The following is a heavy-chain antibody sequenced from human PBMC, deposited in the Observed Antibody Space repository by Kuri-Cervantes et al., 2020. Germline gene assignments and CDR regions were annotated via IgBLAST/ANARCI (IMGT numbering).Heavy chain of an antibody. Sequence: GESLKISCAASGFTFSSYWMSWVRQAPGKVLEWVANINQDGSEKYYVDSVKGRFTISRDNAKNSLYLQMNSLRAEDTAVYYCAQGGNKDDWGQGTMVTVSS. V-gene: IGHV3-7*01. CDR3: AQGGNKDD. CDR1: GFTFSSYW. D-gene: IGHD4-23*01. J-gene: IGHJ4*02. CDR2: INQDGSEK.